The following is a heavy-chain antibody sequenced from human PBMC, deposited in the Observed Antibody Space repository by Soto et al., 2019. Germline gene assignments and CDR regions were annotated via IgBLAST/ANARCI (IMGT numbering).Heavy chain of an antibody. CDR3: ARDPKFSFAEVPSYFQH. J-gene: IGHJ1*01. CDR2: ISAYNGNT. CDR1: GYTFTSYG. Sequence: ASVKVSCKASGYTFTSYGISWVRQAPGQGLEWMGWISAYNGNTNYAQKIQGRVTMTTDTSTSTAYMELRSLRSDDTAVYYCARDPKFSFAEVPSYFQHWGQGTLVTVSS. V-gene: IGHV1-18*01. D-gene: IGHD2-2*01.